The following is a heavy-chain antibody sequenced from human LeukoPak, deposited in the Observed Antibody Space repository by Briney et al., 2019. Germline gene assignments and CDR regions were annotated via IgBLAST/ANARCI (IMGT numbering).Heavy chain of an antibody. CDR2: IYYSGST. V-gene: IGHV4-59*01. D-gene: IGHD6-6*01. Sequence: SETLSLTCTVSGGSISSYYWSWIRQPPGKGLEWIGYIYYSGSTNYNPSPKSRVTISVDTSKSQFSLKLSSVTAADTAVYYCARVLIAARPYYGMDVWGQGTTVTVSS. CDR3: ARVLIAARPYYGMDV. J-gene: IGHJ6*02. CDR1: GGSISSYY.